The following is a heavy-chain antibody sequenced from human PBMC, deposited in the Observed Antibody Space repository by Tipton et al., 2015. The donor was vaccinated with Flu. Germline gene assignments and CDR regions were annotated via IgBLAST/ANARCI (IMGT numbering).Heavy chain of an antibody. D-gene: IGHD1-26*01. CDR3: ARSRGSYFSANWFDP. J-gene: IGHJ5*02. Sequence: LRLSCTVSGGSISSGSYYWSWIRQPAGKGLEWIGRIYTSGSTNYNPSLKSRVTISVDTSKNQFSLKLSSVTAADTAVYYCARSRGSYFSANWFDPWGQGTLVTVSS. V-gene: IGHV4-61*02. CDR1: GGSISSGSYY. CDR2: IYTSGST.